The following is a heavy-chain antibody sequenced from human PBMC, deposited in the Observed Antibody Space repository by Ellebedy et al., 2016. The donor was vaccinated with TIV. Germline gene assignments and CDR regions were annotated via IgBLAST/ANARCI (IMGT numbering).Heavy chain of an antibody. CDR2: ISKDASDK. D-gene: IGHD1-26*01. V-gene: IGHV3-30*18. Sequence: GGSLRLSCAASGFTFSNSGMHWVRQAPGKGLEWVAVISKDASDKNYADSVKGRFTISRDNSKNTVSRQMNSLRVEDTGVYYCAKVRGLNRSFYYYYGMDVWGQGTTVTVSS. J-gene: IGHJ6*02. CDR3: AKVRGLNRSFYYYYGMDV. CDR1: GFTFSNSG.